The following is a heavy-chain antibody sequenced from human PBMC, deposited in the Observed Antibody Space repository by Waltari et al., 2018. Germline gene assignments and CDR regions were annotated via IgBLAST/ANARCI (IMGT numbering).Heavy chain of an antibody. CDR3: GRDRGWRQHDY. CDR1: ALTFSTYW. J-gene: IGHJ4*02. CDR2: IKQDGSTK. D-gene: IGHD5-12*01. Sequence: EVQLVESGGGLVQPRGSLRPPCSASALTFSTYWMGWVRQAPGKGLDGVANIKQDGSTKYYVDSVKGRFTISRDNAKNSLYLQMNSLRAEDTAVYYCGRDRGWRQHDYWGQGTLVTVSS. V-gene: IGHV3-7*01.